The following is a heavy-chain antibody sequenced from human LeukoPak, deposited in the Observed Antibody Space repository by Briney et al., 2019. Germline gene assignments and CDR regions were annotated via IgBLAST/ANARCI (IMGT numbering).Heavy chain of an antibody. Sequence: SETLSLTCAVYGGSFSGYYWSWIRQPPGKGLEWIGEINYSGSTNYNPSLKSRVTISVDTSKNQFSLKLSSVTAADTAVYYCAREGYGMDVWGQGTTVTVSS. CDR2: INYSGST. CDR3: AREGYGMDV. J-gene: IGHJ6*02. V-gene: IGHV4-34*01. CDR1: GGSFSGYY.